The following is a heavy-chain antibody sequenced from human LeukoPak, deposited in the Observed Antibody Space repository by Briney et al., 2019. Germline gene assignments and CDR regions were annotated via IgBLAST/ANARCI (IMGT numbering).Heavy chain of an antibody. V-gene: IGHV1-8*01. CDR2: MNPNSGNT. J-gene: IGHJ4*02. Sequence: GASVKVSCKASGYTFTSYDINWVRQATGQGLEWMGWMNPNSGNTGYAQKFQGRVTMTRNTSISTAYMELSSLRSEDTAVYYCARVLRKRGGDCSGYWGQGTLVTVSS. CDR3: ARVLRKRGGDCSGY. D-gene: IGHD2-21*02. CDR1: GYTFTSYD.